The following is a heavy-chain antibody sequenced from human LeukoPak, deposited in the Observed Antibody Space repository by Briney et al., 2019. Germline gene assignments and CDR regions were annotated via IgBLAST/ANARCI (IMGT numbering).Heavy chain of an antibody. J-gene: IGHJ3*02. CDR2: IYYSGST. V-gene: IGHV4-59*01. CDR3: ARGFYYDSSGDAFDI. Sequence: KSSETLSLTCTVSGGSISSYYWSWIRQPPGKGLEWVGYIYYSGSTNYNPSLKSRVTISVDTCKNQFSLKLSSVTAADTAVYYCARGFYYDSSGDAFDIWGQGTMVTVSS. CDR1: GGSISSYY. D-gene: IGHD3-22*01.